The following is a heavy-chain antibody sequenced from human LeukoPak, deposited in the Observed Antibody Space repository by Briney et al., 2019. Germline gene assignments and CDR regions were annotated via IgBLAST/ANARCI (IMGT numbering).Heavy chain of an antibody. V-gene: IGHV3-21*01. CDR3: VRGDNRDY. CDR1: GFTFNNFA. CDR2: IGKTSRDM. D-gene: IGHD1-14*01. J-gene: IGHJ4*02. Sequence: PGGSLRLSCAASGFTFNNFAMTWVRQAPGKGLEWISSIGKTSRDMYYADSVRGRFTISRDNAKNSLFLLMNSLRVEDTSVYYCVRGDNRDYWGQGTLVTVSS.